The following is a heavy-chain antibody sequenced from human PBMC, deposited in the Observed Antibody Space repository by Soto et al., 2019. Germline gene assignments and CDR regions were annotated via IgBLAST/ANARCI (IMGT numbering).Heavy chain of an antibody. J-gene: IGHJ3*02. Sequence: SETLSLTCAIYGASLGGFHWTWLRQAPGKGLEWIGELIHGGSTNYNPSLKGRVSFSLDTSKNQFSLHLMSVTAADTAVYYCARSPLGYDYVRQTWREVGDSFDIWGRGTFVTVSS. CDR2: LIHGGST. CDR3: ARSPLGYDYVRQTWREVGDSFDI. D-gene: IGHD3-16*01. CDR1: GASLGGFH. V-gene: IGHV4-34*12.